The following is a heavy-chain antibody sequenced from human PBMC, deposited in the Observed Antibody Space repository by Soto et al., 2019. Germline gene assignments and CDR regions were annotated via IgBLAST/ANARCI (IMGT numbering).Heavy chain of an antibody. J-gene: IGHJ5*02. Sequence: QVQLQQWGAGLLKPSETLSVSCAVYGASLSGYYWSWIRQPPGKGLQWIGEINHSGTTNYTSYNPSLKSRVTISVDTSKSQVSLKLTSVTAADTAVYYCARGRVKDYYGSINWFDPGGQGTLVTVSS. CDR3: ARGRVKDYYGSINWFDP. CDR2: INHSGTTNYT. D-gene: IGHD3-10*01. CDR1: GASLSGYY. V-gene: IGHV4-34*01.